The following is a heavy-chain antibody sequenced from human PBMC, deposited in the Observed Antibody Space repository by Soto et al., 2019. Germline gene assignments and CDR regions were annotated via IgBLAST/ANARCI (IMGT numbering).Heavy chain of an antibody. Sequence: GGSLRLSCAASGFTFSSYWMSWVRQAPGKGLEWVANINHDGSEKYYVDSVMGRFTISRDNAKKSLFLQMNSLRAEDTAVYYCARDYLAFWGQGTLVTVSS. CDR2: INHDGSEK. V-gene: IGHV3-7*01. J-gene: IGHJ4*02. CDR1: GFTFSSYW. CDR3: ARDYLAF.